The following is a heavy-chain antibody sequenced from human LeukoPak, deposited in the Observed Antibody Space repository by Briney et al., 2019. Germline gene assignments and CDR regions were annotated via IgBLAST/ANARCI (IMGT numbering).Heavy chain of an antibody. CDR2: IRFDGSNK. J-gene: IGHJ6*03. Sequence: GGSLRLSCAASGFTFSIYGMHWVRQAPGKGLEWVAFIRFDGSNKYYADSVKGRFAISRDNSRDTLFLQMNSLRPGDTAVYYCANGFGEFNYYYYYMDLWGKGTTVTVSS. D-gene: IGHD3-10*01. CDR3: ANGFGEFNYYYYYMDL. V-gene: IGHV3-30*02. CDR1: GFTFSIYG.